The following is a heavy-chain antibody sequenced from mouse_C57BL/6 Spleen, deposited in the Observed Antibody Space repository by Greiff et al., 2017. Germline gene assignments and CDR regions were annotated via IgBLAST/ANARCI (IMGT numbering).Heavy chain of an antibody. D-gene: IGHD2-2*01. Sequence: QVTLKESGPGILQSSQTLSLTCSFSGFSLSTSGMGVSWIRQPSGKGLEWLAHIYWDDDKRYNPSLKRRLTISKDTSRNQVYLKITSVNTADTATYYCARDYYCYDSGYFDYWGQGTTLTVSS. V-gene: IGHV8-12*01. CDR3: ARDYYCYDSGYFDY. J-gene: IGHJ2*01. CDR1: GFSLSTSGMG. CDR2: IYWDDDK.